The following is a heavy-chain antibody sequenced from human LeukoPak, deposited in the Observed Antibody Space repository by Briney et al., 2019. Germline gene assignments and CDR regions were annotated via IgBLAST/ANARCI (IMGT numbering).Heavy chain of an antibody. CDR2: IYPGDSDT. CDR1: GYSFTSYW. J-gene: IGHJ3*02. CDR3: ASQIADIPDAFDI. Sequence: GESLQISCKGSGYSFTSYWIGWVRQLPGKGLEWMGIIYPGDSDTRYSPSFQGQVTISADKSISTAYLQWSSLKASDTAMYYCASQIADIPDAFDIWGQGTMVTVSS. D-gene: IGHD2-2*02. V-gene: IGHV5-51*01.